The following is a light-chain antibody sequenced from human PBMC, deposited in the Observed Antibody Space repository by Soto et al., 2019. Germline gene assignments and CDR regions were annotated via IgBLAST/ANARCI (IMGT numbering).Light chain of an antibody. J-gene: IGKJ4*01. CDR2: AAS. V-gene: IGKV1-9*01. CDR3: QQYSTYPLT. Sequence: DIQLTQSPSFLSASVGDRVTITCRASQGISTSLAWYQQKPGKAPKLLIYAASTLQSGVPSRFSGGGSGTEFTLTIDSLQPDDFATFYCQQYSTYPLTFGGGTKVDIK. CDR1: QGISTS.